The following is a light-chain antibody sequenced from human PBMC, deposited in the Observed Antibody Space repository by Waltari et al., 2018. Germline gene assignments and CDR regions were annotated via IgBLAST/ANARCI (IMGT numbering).Light chain of an antibody. V-gene: IGKV3-20*01. CDR3: QQYGRSPYT. CDR2: GAS. J-gene: IGKJ2*01. Sequence: ELVLTQSPGTLSLSPGERANLSCRASQSLSSTYLAWYQQKPGQAPRLLIYGASSRATGIPDRFSGSGSGTDFTLSISRLEPEDSAVYYCQQYGRSPYTFGQGTKLEIK. CDR1: QSLSSTY.